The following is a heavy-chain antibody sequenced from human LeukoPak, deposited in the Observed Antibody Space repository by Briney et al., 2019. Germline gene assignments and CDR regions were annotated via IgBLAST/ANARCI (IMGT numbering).Heavy chain of an antibody. Sequence: ASVKVSCKASGFTFTGYFMHWVRQAPGQGLEWMGWINPNSGGTNYAQKLQGRVTMTTDTSTSTAYMELRSLRSDDTAVYYCASETSPGYFDYWGQGTLVTVSS. CDR1: GFTFTGYF. J-gene: IGHJ4*02. CDR2: INPNSGGT. D-gene: IGHD2-2*01. V-gene: IGHV1-2*02. CDR3: ASETSPGYFDY.